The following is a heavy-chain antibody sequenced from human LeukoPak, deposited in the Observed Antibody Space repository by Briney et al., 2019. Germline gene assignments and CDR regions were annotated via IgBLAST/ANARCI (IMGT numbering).Heavy chain of an antibody. Sequence: GGSLRLSCAASGFTFSSYSMNWVRQAPGKGLEWVSYISSSSSTIYYADSVKGRFTISRDNAKNSLYLQMNSLRAEDTAVYYCAREPPYGDYYFDYWGQGTLVTVSS. V-gene: IGHV3-48*01. J-gene: IGHJ4*02. CDR2: ISSSSSTI. D-gene: IGHD4-17*01. CDR1: GFTFSSYS. CDR3: AREPPYGDYYFDY.